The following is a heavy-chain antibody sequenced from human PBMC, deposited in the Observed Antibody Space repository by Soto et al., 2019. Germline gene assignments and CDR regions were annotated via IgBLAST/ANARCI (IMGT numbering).Heavy chain of an antibody. CDR1: GFTFSDYY. V-gene: IGHV3-11*01. Sequence: GGSLRLSCAASGFTFSDYYMSWIRQAPGKGLEWVSYISSSGSTIYYADSVKGRFTISRDNAKNSLYLQMNSLRAEDTAVYYCARPPDTTVTTDYYYYYMDVWGKGTTVTVSS. J-gene: IGHJ6*03. D-gene: IGHD4-17*01. CDR3: ARPPDTTVTTDYYYYYMDV. CDR2: ISSSGSTI.